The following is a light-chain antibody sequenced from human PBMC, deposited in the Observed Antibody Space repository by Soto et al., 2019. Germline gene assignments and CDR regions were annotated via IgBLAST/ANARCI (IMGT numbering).Light chain of an antibody. J-gene: IGLJ1*01. CDR2: SKI. CDR1: SSNIGSNT. CDR3: AEWDDGLLGYV. Sequence: QSVLTQPPSASGSPGQRVTISCSGSSSNIGSNTVNWYQQLPGTAPNILIYSKIQRPSGVPDRFSGSTSGTSASLAISGPQSEAGADYYCAEWDDGLLGYVFGAGTKLTVL. V-gene: IGLV1-44*01.